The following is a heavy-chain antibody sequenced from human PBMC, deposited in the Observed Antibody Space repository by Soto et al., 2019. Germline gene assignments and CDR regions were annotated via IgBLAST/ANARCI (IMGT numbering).Heavy chain of an antibody. D-gene: IGHD6-25*01. J-gene: IGHJ4*02. V-gene: IGHV3-48*02. CDR1: GLTFSSSS. Sequence: GGSLRLSCAASGLTFSSSSMSWVRQAPGKGLEWVAYISSSGTTIYYADSVKGRFTISRDNGKNSLYLQMNGLRDDDTAVYYCARGAAAGTSRFDYWGQGALVTVSS. CDR3: ARGAAAGTSRFDY. CDR2: ISSSGTTI.